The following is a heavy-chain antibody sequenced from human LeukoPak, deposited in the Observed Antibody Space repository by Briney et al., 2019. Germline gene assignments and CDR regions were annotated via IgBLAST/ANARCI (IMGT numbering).Heavy chain of an antibody. V-gene: IGHV3-23*01. CDR3: AKIWSGYLIRNYYFDY. CDR2: ISGGGGST. J-gene: IGHJ4*02. D-gene: IGHD3-3*01. CDR1: GFTFTSYS. Sequence: GGSLRLSCAASGFTFTSYSMNWVRQAPGKGLEWVSTISGGGGSTYYADSVKGRFTISRDNSKNALYLQMNSLRAEDTAVYYCAKIWSGYLIRNYYFDYWGQGTLVTVSS.